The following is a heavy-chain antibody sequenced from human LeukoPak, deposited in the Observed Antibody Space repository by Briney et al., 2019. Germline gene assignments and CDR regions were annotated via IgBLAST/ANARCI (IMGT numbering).Heavy chain of an antibody. CDR2: ISSSGSTI. CDR1: GFTFSSYE. D-gene: IGHD3-10*02. CDR3: AELGITMIGGV. Sequence: GGSLRLSCAASGFTFSSYEMNWVRQAPGKGLEWVSYISSSGSTIYYADSVKGRFTISRDNAKNSLYLQMNSLRAEDTAVYYCAELGITMIGGVWGKGTTATISS. V-gene: IGHV3-48*03. J-gene: IGHJ6*04.